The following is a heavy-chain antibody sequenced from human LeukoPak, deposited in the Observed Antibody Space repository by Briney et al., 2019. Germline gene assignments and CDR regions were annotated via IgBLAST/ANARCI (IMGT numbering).Heavy chain of an antibody. J-gene: IGHJ4*02. D-gene: IGHD3-22*01. Sequence: PGRSLRLSCAASGFTFSSYGMHWVRQAPGKGLEWVAGIWYDGSNKYYADSVKGRFHISRDNSKNMLYLQMHSLRAEDTAVYYCAKSSWDSSGYLLFDYWGQGTLVTVSS. V-gene: IGHV3-33*06. CDR3: AKSSWDSSGYLLFDY. CDR1: GFTFSSYG. CDR2: IWYDGSNK.